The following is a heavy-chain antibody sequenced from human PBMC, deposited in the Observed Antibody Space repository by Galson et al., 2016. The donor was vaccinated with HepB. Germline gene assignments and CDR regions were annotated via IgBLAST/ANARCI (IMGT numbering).Heavy chain of an antibody. Sequence: SLRLSCAASGFTFSSYWMHWVRQASGEGLVWVSHINRDGSSTHFAESVKGRFTISRDNAKNTLYLQMNSLRAEDTATYYCARGAAPAALYGIDVWGQGTTVTVSS. CDR3: ARGAAPAALYGIDV. CDR1: GFTFSSYW. J-gene: IGHJ6*02. V-gene: IGHV3-74*01. CDR2: INRDGSST. D-gene: IGHD2-2*01.